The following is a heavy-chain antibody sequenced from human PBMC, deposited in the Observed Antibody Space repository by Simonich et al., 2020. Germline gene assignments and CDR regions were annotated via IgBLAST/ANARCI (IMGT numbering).Heavy chain of an antibody. CDR3: ARDSYSSWYFDL. Sequence: QVQLVQSGAEVKKPGASVKVSCKASGYTFTGNYMHWVRQAPGQGLEGVRWINPNRVGTNYAQKFQGRVTMTRDTSISTAYMELSRLRSDDTAVYYCARDSYSSWYFDLWGRGTLVTVSS. CDR1: GYTFTGNY. J-gene: IGHJ2*01. V-gene: IGHV1-2*02. CDR2: INPNRVGT. D-gene: IGHD6-13*01.